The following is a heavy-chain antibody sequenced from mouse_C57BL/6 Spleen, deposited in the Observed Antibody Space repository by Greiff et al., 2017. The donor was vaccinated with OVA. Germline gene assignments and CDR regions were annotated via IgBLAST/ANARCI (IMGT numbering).Heavy chain of an antibody. J-gene: IGHJ4*01. V-gene: IGHV1-4*01. CDR3: ASGGGNYYAMDY. CDR1: GYTFTSYT. D-gene: IGHD2-1*01. Sequence: QVQLQQSGAELARPGASVKMSCKASGYTFTSYTMHWVKQRPGQGLEWIGYINPSSGYTKYNQKFKDKATLTADKSSSTAYMQLSSLTSEDSAVYYCASGGGNYYAMDYWGQGTSVTVSS. CDR2: INPSSGYT.